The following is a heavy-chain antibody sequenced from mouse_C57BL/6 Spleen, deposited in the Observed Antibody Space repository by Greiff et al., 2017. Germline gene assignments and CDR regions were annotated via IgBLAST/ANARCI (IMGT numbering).Heavy chain of an antibody. CDR2: INPNNGGT. Sequence: EVKLVESGPELVKPGASVKMSCKASGYTFTDYNMHWVKQSHGKSLEWIGYINPNNGGTSYNQKFKGKATLTVNKSSSTAYMELRSLTSEDSAVYYCATTVVDEDYAMDYWGQGTSVTVSS. CDR1: GYTFTDYN. V-gene: IGHV1-22*01. D-gene: IGHD1-1*01. CDR3: ATTVVDEDYAMDY. J-gene: IGHJ4*01.